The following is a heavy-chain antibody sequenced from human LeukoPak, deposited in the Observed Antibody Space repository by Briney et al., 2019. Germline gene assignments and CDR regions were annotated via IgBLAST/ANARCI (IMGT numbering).Heavy chain of an antibody. CDR3: ARDVDGLIDY. J-gene: IGHJ4*02. D-gene: IGHD5-24*01. Sequence: PSETLSLTCTVSGGSISSSSYYWGWIRQPPGKGLEWIGEINHSGTTNYNPSLKSRVTISIDTSKNQFSLKLTSVTVADTALYSCARDVDGLIDYWGQGTLVTVSS. V-gene: IGHV4-39*07. CDR2: INHSGTT. CDR1: GGSISSSSYY.